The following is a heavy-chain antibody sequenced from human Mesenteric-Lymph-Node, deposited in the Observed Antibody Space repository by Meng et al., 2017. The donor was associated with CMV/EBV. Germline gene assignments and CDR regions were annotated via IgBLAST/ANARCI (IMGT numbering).Heavy chain of an antibody. V-gene: IGHV1-2*02. D-gene: IGHD3-10*01. J-gene: IGHJ4*02. CDR1: GYTFTGYF. Sequence: ASVKVSCKASGYTFTGYFMHWLRQAPGQGPEWMAWMNPNSGATNYAQKFRGRVTMTRDTSISTAYMEVSSLRSDDTAVYYRARALRGVAQPPDYWGQGTLVTVSS. CDR2: MNPNSGAT. CDR3: ARALRGVAQPPDY.